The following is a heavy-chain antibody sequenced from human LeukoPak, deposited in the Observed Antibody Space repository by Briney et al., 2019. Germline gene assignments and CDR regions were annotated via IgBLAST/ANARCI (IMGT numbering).Heavy chain of an antibody. J-gene: IGHJ4*02. CDR1: GFTFSTYA. CDR2: IYSGGST. V-gene: IGHV3-53*01. CDR3: ARMSGYSGYDSSGGSDY. Sequence: PGGSLRLSCAASGFTFSTYAMTWVRQAPGKGLEWVSVIYSGGSTYYADSVKGRFTISRDNSKNTLYLQMNSLKAEDTAVYYCARMSGYSGYDSSGGSDYWGQGTLVTVSS. D-gene: IGHD5-12*01.